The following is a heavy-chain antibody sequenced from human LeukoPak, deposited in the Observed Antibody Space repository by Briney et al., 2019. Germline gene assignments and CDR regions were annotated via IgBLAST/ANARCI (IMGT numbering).Heavy chain of an antibody. V-gene: IGHV4-59*01. D-gene: IGHD2-2*02. Sequence: PSETLSLTCTVSGGSISSYYWSWIRQPPGKGLEWIGYIYYSGSTNYNPSLKSRVTISVDTSKNQFSLKLSSVTAADTAVYYCARGDCSSTSCYTRRYWFDPWGQGTMVTVSS. CDR3: ARGDCSSTSCYTRRYWFDP. CDR1: GGSISSYY. J-gene: IGHJ5*02. CDR2: IYYSGST.